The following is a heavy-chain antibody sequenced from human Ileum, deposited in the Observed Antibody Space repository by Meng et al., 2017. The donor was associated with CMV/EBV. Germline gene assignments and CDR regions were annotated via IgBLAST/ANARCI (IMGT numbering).Heavy chain of an antibody. Sequence: TFTTYYMHWVRQAPGKGLEWVAVISHHGDKQWYADSMKGRFTISRDNSKNAVYLQMNSLRAEDTAVYYCAKDNSVGDSGSGGGAFDIWGQGTMVTVSS. CDR1: TFTTYY. D-gene: IGHD5-12*01. CDR2: ISHHGDKQ. CDR3: AKDNSVGDSGSGGGAFDI. V-gene: IGHV3-30-3*02. J-gene: IGHJ3*02.